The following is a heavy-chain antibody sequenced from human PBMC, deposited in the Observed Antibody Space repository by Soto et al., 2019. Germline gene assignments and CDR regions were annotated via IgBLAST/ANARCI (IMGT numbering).Heavy chain of an antibody. CDR2: ISAYNGNT. D-gene: IGHD6-6*01. V-gene: IGHV1-18*01. Sequence: QVPLVQSGAEVKKPGASVKVSCKASGYTFTSYGISWVRQAPGQGLEWMGWISAYNGNTNYAQKLQGRVTMTTDTSTSTAYMELRSLRSDDTAVYYCARRIAARPLKNYYYGMDVWGQGTTVTVSS. J-gene: IGHJ6*02. CDR3: ARRIAARPLKNYYYGMDV. CDR1: GYTFTSYG.